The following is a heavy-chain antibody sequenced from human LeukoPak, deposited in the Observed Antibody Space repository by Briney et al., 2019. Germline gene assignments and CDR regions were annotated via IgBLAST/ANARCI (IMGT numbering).Heavy chain of an antibody. V-gene: IGHV3-23*01. Sequence: SGGSLRLSCAASGFTFSSYAMSWVRQAPGKGLEWVSAISGSGGSTYYADSVKGRFTISRDNSKNTLYLQMNSLRAEDTAVYYCAKVSHTAMVNPDDAFDIWGQGTMVTVSS. CDR2: ISGSGGST. CDR1: GFTFSSYA. J-gene: IGHJ3*02. D-gene: IGHD5-18*01. CDR3: AKVSHTAMVNPDDAFDI.